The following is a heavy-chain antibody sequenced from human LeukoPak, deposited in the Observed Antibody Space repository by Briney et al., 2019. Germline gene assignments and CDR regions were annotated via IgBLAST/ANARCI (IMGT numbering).Heavy chain of an antibody. CDR3: AKVETYIALARGGYFDY. V-gene: IGHV3-23*01. D-gene: IGHD3-10*01. CDR1: GFTFSSYA. Sequence: GGSLRLSCAASGFTFSSYAMSWVRQAPGKGLEWVSAISGSGGSTYYADSVKGRFTISRDNSKNTLYLQMNSLRAEDTAVYYCAKVETYIALARGGYFDYWGQGTPVTVSS. CDR2: ISGSGGST. J-gene: IGHJ4*02.